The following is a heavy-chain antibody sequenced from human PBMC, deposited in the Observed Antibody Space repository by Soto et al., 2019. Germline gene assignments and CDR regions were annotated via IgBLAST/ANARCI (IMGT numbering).Heavy chain of an antibody. CDR2: IHYSGST. CDR1: GGSISNGGYY. D-gene: IGHD3-10*01. CDR3: ARVRGSGSYAAYYFDS. V-gene: IGHV4-31*03. Sequence: SETLSLTCTVSGGSISNGGYYWNWVRQHPGKGLEWIGYIHYSGSTWYNPSLESRVTISVDTSKDQFSLKLRSVTAADTAVYYCARVRGSGSYAAYYFDSWGQGTLGTAPQ. J-gene: IGHJ4*01.